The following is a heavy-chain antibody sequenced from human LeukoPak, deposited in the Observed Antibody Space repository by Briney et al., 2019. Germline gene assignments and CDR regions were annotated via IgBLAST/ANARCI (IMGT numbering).Heavy chain of an antibody. Sequence: SETLSLTCTVSGGCISSYYWSWIRQPPGKGLEWIGYIYYSGSTKYNPSLKSRVTITVDTSKNQFSLKLGSVTAADTAVYYCARDRYYYGSGSRENWFDPGGQGTLVTFSS. CDR1: GGCISSYY. CDR2: IYYSGST. V-gene: IGHV4-59*01. D-gene: IGHD3-10*01. CDR3: ARDRYYYGSGSRENWFDP. J-gene: IGHJ5*02.